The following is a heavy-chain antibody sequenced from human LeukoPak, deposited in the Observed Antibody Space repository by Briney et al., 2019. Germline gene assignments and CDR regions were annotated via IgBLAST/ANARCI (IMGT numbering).Heavy chain of an antibody. V-gene: IGHV4-31*03. D-gene: IGHD2-2*01. CDR2: IYYSGST. CDR3: ARDRIVVPAATNYYYYYGMDV. J-gene: IGHJ6*02. CDR1: GGSISSGGYY. Sequence: SQTLSLTCTVSGGSISSGGYYWGWIRQHPGKGLEWIGYIYYSGSTYYNPSLKSRVTISVDTSKNQFSLKLSSVTAADTAVYYCARDRIVVPAATNYYYYYGMDVWGQGTTVTVSS.